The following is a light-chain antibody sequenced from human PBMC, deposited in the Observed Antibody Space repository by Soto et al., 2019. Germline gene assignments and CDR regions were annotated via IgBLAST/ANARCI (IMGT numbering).Light chain of an antibody. J-gene: IGKJ1*01. CDR2: GAS. CDR3: QPYGSSPWT. V-gene: IGKV3-20*01. CDR1: QSVSSSY. Sequence: SVLTQSPGTLSLSPGERATLSCRASQSVSSSYLAWYQQKPGQAPRLLIYGASSRATGIPDRFSGSGSGTDFTLTISRLEPEDFAVYYCQPYGSSPWTFGQGTKV.